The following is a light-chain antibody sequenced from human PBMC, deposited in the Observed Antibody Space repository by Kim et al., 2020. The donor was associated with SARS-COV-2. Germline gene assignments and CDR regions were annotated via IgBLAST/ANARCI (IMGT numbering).Light chain of an antibody. CDR2: DVN. CDR1: SSDVGGYNY. CDR3: SSYTSSSTRV. Sequence: GQSFTISCTGTSSDVGGYNYGSWYQQHPGRAPKLMIYDVNNRPSGVSNRFSGSKSGNTASLTISGLQAEDEADYYCSSYTSSSTRVFGGGTQLTVL. V-gene: IGLV2-14*03. J-gene: IGLJ3*02.